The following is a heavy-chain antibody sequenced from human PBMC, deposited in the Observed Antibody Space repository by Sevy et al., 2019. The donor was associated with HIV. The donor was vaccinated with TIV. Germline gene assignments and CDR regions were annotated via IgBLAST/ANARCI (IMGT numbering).Heavy chain of an antibody. CDR3: ARHFGGGGKRGLDV. Sequence: SETLSLTCTVSGVSIINNNYFWGWIRQPPGKGLEWIGAIYHTGSTYYNSSLNSRITISIDTSRGQFSLDLSSVTAADTAVYYCARHFGGGGKRGLDVWGQGTTVTVSS. D-gene: IGHD3-10*01. CDR2: IYHTGST. CDR1: GVSIINNNYF. V-gene: IGHV4-39*01. J-gene: IGHJ6*02.